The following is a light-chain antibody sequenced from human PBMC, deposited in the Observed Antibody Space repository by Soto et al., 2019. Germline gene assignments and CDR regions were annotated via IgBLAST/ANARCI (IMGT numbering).Light chain of an antibody. CDR3: SSYAGINNLGV. J-gene: IGLJ1*01. CDR2: EVN. V-gene: IGLV2-8*01. CDR1: SSDVGGYKY. Sequence: QSALTQPPSASGSPGQSVTISCTGTSSDVGGYKYVSWYQQHPGKAPKLMIFEVNKRPSGVPDRFSGSKSGNTAPLTVSGPQAEDEADYYCSSYAGINNLGVFGTGTKLTVL.